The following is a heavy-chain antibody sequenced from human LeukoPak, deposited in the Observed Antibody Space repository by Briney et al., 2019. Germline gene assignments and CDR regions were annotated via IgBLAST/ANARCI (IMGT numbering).Heavy chain of an antibody. J-gene: IGHJ4*02. CDR1: GGSISSYY. CDR3: ARETSTVTYRIFDY. Sequence: SETLSLTCTVSGGSISSYYWSWVRQPAGKGLEWIGRIYISGSTNYNPSLKSRGTMSVDTSKSQFSLKLTSVTAADTAVYYCARETSTVTYRIFDYWGQGTLVTVSS. V-gene: IGHV4-4*07. D-gene: IGHD4-17*01. CDR2: IYISGST.